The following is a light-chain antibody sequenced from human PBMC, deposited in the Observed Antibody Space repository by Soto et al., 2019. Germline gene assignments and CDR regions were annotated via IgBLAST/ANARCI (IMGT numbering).Light chain of an antibody. CDR2: EVT. J-gene: IGLJ3*02. CDR1: SSDIGIFNS. V-gene: IGLV2-14*01. CDR3: SSYSSSTLWV. Sequence: QSVLTQPASVSGSPGQSITISCSGTSSDIGIFNSVSWYQQHPGKAPKLIIYEVTNRPSGVSDRFSGSKSGNTASLNISGLQADDEADYYCSSYSSSTLWVFGGGTKLTVL.